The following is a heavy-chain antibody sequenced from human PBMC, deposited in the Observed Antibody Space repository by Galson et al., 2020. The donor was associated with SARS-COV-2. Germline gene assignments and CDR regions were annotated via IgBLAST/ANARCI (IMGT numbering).Heavy chain of an antibody. J-gene: IGHJ4*02. Sequence: SETLSLTCTVSGGSIRSGGYYWSWIRQHPGTGLEWFGYIYYSGSTYYNQSLKSRVTISVDTSKNQFSLKLSSVTAADTAVYYCARGEYGDYYFDYWGQGTLVTVSS. CDR2: IYYSGST. D-gene: IGHD4-17*01. CDR1: GGSIRSGGYY. V-gene: IGHV4-31*03. CDR3: ARGEYGDYYFDY.